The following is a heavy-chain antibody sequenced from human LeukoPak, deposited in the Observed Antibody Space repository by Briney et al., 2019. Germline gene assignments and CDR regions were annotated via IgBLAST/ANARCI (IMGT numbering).Heavy chain of an antibody. V-gene: IGHV1-2*02. Sequence: GASVKVSCKASGYTFTAYHIHWVRQAPGQGLEWMGWISPSNGGTNYAPKFQGRVTMTRDTSISTAYMELSTLTSDDTAVYYCAAMTYISSSRSYWGQGTLVTVSS. CDR3: AAMTYISSSRSY. CDR2: ISPSNGGT. J-gene: IGHJ4*02. D-gene: IGHD6-6*01. CDR1: GYTFTAYH.